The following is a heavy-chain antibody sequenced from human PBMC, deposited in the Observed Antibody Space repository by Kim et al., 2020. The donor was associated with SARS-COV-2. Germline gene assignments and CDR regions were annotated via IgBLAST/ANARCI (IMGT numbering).Heavy chain of an antibody. Sequence: WGSLRLSCAASGFTFDDYAMHWVRQAPGKGLEWVSLISGDGGSTYYADSVKGRFTISRDNSKNSLYLQMNSLRTEDTALYYCALPSSGASGGFDYWGQGTLVTVSS. CDR2: ISGDGGST. J-gene: IGHJ4*02. CDR3: ALPSSGASGGFDY. V-gene: IGHV3-43*02. CDR1: GFTFDDYA. D-gene: IGHD6-19*01.